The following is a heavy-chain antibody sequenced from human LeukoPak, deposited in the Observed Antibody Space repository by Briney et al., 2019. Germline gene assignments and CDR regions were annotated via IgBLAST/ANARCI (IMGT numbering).Heavy chain of an antibody. D-gene: IGHD3-22*01. CDR2: ISGAGSRT. V-gene: IGHV3-23*01. CDR1: GFTFDNYV. Sequence: GGSLRLSCAASGFTFDNYVMNWVRQAPGKGLEWVSSISGAGSRTYYADSVEGRFTISRDNSKNTLSLQMNSLRAEDTAAYYCAKDRGAYDAFDHWGQGTLVTVSS. J-gene: IGHJ4*02. CDR3: AKDRGAYDAFDH.